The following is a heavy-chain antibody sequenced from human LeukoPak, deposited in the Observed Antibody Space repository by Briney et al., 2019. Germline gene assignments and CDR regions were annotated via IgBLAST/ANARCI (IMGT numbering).Heavy chain of an antibody. V-gene: IGHV3-23*01. Sequence: GGSLRLSCAASGFTFGSHAMYWVRQAPGKGLEWVAGIFGSGGSPHYADPVKGRFTISRDNSRNTVYLQINSLRAEDTAVYYCGKTTVGYSSSQKPPWPVDYWGQGTLLTVSS. CDR1: GFTFGSHA. CDR2: IFGSGGSP. CDR3: GKTTVGYSSSQKPPWPVDY. J-gene: IGHJ4*02. D-gene: IGHD5-18*01.